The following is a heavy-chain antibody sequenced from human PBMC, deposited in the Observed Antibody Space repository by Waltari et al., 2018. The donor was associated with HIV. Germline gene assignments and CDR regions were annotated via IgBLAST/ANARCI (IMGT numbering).Heavy chain of an antibody. V-gene: IGHV4-59*13. CDR2: IYYSGRT. CDR3: ARDLVVAAAEGFDP. D-gene: IGHD2-15*01. Sequence: QVELQESGPGLVKPSETLSLTCTVSGGSITSYYWSWIRQSPGLGLEWIGHIYYSGRTTHNPALKGRVIMSLDTSKNHISLNLRSLRAADTAVYYCARDLVVAAAEGFDPWGQGILVTVSS. J-gene: IGHJ5*02. CDR1: GGSITSYY.